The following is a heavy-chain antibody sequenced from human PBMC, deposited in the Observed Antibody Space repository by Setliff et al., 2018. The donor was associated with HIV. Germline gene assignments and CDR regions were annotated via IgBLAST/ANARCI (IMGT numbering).Heavy chain of an antibody. Sequence: ASVKVSCKTSGYTFTSYLMHWLRQAPGQRLEWVGWINTDNGNTKYSQKFQGRVTITRDTSASTAYMELSSLRSEDTAVYYCARGPWIQLWSSELDAFDIWGQGTMVTVSS. CDR3: ARGPWIQLWSSELDAFDI. D-gene: IGHD5-18*01. CDR2: INTDNGNT. CDR1: GYTFTSYL. J-gene: IGHJ3*02. V-gene: IGHV1-3*04.